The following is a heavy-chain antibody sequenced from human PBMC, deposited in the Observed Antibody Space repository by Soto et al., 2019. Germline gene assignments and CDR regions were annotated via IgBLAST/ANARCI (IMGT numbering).Heavy chain of an antibody. CDR3: ARGKKVYCSGGSCYGNWFDP. J-gene: IGHJ5*02. Sequence: QVQLVESGGGVVQPGRSLRLSCAASGFTFSSYAMHWVRQAPGKGLEWVAVISYVGSNKYYADSVKGRFTISRDNSKNTLYLQMNSLRAEDTAVYYCARGKKVYCSGGSCYGNWFDPWGQGTLVTVSS. CDR2: ISYVGSNK. V-gene: IGHV3-30-3*01. D-gene: IGHD2-15*01. CDR1: GFTFSSYA.